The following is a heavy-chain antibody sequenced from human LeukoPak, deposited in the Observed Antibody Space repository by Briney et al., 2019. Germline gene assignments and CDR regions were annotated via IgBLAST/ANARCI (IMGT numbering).Heavy chain of an antibody. CDR2: IWYDGRNK. J-gene: IGHJ4*02. CDR1: GFTSSSYG. D-gene: IGHD6-6*01. V-gene: IGHV3-33*01. CDR3: ARDLGSSDPPDY. Sequence: PGGSLRLSCAASGFTSSSYGMHWVRQAPGKGLEWVAVIWYDGRNKYYADSVKGRFTISRDNAKNSLYLQMNSLRAEDTAVYYCARDLGSSDPPDYWGQGTLVTVSS.